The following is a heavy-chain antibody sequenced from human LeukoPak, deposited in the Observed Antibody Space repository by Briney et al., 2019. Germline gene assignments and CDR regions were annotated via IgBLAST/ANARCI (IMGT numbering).Heavy chain of an antibody. CDR1: GGYVNRGTFF. J-gene: IGHJ4*02. CDR3: ARSPSGYRFDS. V-gene: IGHV4-61*01. Sequence: MSSETLSLTCAVSGGYVNRGTFFWTWIRKPPGKGLEWIGYISNSGSTNYHPSLKSRVTISSDTSKTQFTLKLTSVTAADTAVYYCARSPSGYRFDSWGQGTLVTVSS. D-gene: IGHD3-22*01. CDR2: ISNSGST.